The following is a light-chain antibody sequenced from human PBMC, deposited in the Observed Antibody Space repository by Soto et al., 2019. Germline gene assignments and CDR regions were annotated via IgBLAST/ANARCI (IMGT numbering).Light chain of an antibody. Sequence: DIQMTQTQSTLSASVGDRVTITCRASQDVSNDLGWFQQKPGKAPKRLIFGASNLESGVPSRFSGTGSGTEFILTITNLQPEDFATYYRLQHTYIWSFGQGTMVDIK. CDR3: LQHTYIWS. J-gene: IGKJ1*01. V-gene: IGKV1-17*02. CDR2: GAS. CDR1: QDVSND.